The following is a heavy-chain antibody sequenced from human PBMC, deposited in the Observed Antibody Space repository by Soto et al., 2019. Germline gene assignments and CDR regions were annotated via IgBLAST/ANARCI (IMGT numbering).Heavy chain of an antibody. D-gene: IGHD6-19*01. CDR1: GFSFSGNW. V-gene: IGHV3-7*03. CDR3: ARLRSGWSIDY. CDR2: VNEDGSEK. J-gene: IGHJ4*02. Sequence: PGGSLRLSCAASGFSFSGNWMTWVRQAPGKGLEWVANVNEDGSEKNCVDSVKGRFTISRDNAKNSLYLQVNSLTAADTAVYYCARLRSGWSIDYWGQGALVTVSS.